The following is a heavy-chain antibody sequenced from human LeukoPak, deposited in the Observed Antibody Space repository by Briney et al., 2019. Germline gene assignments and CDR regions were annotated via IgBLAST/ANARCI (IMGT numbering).Heavy chain of an antibody. CDR3: ARGKGDLSMIVMIVTAVEFYFDS. D-gene: IGHD3-22*01. CDR2: INHRGAT. J-gene: IGHJ4*02. V-gene: IGHV4-34*01. Sequence: SETLSLTCAVFGGSLNDHDWSWIRQPPGKGLEWIGEINHRGATNYNPSLKSRATLTLDTSKNPVSLKLNSLTAADTAVYYCARGKGDLSMIVMIVTAVEFYFDSWGPGTLVTVSS. CDR1: GGSLNDHD.